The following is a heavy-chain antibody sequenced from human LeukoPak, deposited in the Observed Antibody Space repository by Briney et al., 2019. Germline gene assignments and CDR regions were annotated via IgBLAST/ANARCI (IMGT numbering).Heavy chain of an antibody. V-gene: IGHV4-59*01. CDR1: GGSISSYY. D-gene: IGHD2-8*02. Sequence: SETLSLTCTVSGGSISSYYWSWIRQPPGKGLEWIGYIYYSGSTNYNPSLKSRVTISVDTSKNQFSLKLSSVTAADTAVYYCARLGQDELGYWIFDYWGQGTLVTVSS. CDR3: ARLGQDELGYWIFDY. J-gene: IGHJ4*02. CDR2: IYYSGST.